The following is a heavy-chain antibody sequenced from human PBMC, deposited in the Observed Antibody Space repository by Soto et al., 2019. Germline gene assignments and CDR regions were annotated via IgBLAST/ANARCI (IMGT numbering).Heavy chain of an antibody. CDR3: ASAYSGRLPRRADYYYAMDV. CDR2: LGAADDP. J-gene: IGHJ6*02. D-gene: IGHD2-15*01. CDR1: AFTLSAYD. V-gene: IGHV3-13*05. Sequence: EVQLVESGGDVVQPGGSLRLSCAASAFTLSAYDMHWVRQPNGKGLEWVSALGAADDPYYLGSVKVRFTISRENAKNSLYLQMNNLRAGDTAVYYCASAYSGRLPRRADYYYAMDVWGQGTTVTVSS.